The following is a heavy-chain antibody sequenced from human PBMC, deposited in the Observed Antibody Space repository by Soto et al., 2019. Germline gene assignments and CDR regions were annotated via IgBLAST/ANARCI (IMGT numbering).Heavy chain of an antibody. J-gene: IGHJ4*02. V-gene: IGHV1-69*01. D-gene: IGHD5-12*01. Sequence: QVQLVQSGAEVKKPGSSVKVSCKASGVTFSRQDMRWVRQAPGQGLEWMGGIIPIFGTPQYAEKFQDRVTITADESTSTAYMELSSLTSEDTAVYYCATNEGRDGYSFDSWGQGTLVTVSS. CDR1: GVTFSRQD. CDR2: IIPIFGTP. CDR3: ATNEGRDGYSFDS.